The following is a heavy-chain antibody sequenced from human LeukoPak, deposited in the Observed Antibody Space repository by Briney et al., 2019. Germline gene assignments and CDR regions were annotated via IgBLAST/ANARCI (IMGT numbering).Heavy chain of an antibody. V-gene: IGHV4-38-2*01. D-gene: IGHD1-1*01. CDR1: GYSISSGYY. Sequence: SETLSLTCAVSGYSISSGYYWGWIRQPPGRGLEWIGSIYHSGSTYYNPSLKSRVTISVDTSKNQFSLKLSSVTAADTAVYYRARVEAHDFDYWGQRTLVPVSS. J-gene: IGHJ4*02. CDR2: IYHSGST. CDR3: ARVEAHDFDY.